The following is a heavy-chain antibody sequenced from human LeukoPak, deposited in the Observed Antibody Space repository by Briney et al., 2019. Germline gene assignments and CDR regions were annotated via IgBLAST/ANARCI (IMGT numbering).Heavy chain of an antibody. D-gene: IGHD2-15*01. V-gene: IGHV4-59*08. CDR3: ARHEVGCCDGGSCPYYFDY. J-gene: IGHJ4*02. CDR1: GDSISNYY. CDR2: IYYSGTA. Sequence: PSETLSLTCTVSGDSISNYYWSWVRQPPGKGLEWIAYIYYSGTARYNPSLMSRVTISADTSQNHFSLKLTSVTAADTAVYYCARHEVGCCDGGSCPYYFDYWGQGTLVTVSS.